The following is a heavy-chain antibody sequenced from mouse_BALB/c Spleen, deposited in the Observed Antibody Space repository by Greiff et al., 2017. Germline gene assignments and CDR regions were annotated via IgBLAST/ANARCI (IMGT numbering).Heavy chain of an antibody. D-gene: IGHD2-12*01. CDR2: IWAGGST. J-gene: IGHJ4*01. Sequence: VQVVESGPGLVAPSQSLSITCTASGFSLSSYGVNWVRQTPGKGLEWLGGIWAGGSTNYNSALMSRLSISKDNSKSQVVLKMISLQTDDTAMYYSARGRRGYDAMDYWGQGTSVTVSS. CDR1: GFSLSSYG. V-gene: IGHV2-9*02. CDR3: ARGRRGYDAMDY.